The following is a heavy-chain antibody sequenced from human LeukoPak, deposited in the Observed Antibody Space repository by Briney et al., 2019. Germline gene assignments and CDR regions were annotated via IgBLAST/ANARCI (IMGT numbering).Heavy chain of an antibody. Sequence: GGSLRLSCVASGFTFSGSAMHWVRQASGKGLEWVGLIRSRTNSYATAYAASVKGRFTISRDDSKNTAYLQMNSLKTEDTAVYYCTRLVFSSGDYWGQGTLVTVSS. D-gene: IGHD3-10*01. CDR3: TRLVFSSGDY. V-gene: IGHV3-73*01. CDR1: GFTFSGSA. CDR2: IRSRTNSYAT. J-gene: IGHJ4*02.